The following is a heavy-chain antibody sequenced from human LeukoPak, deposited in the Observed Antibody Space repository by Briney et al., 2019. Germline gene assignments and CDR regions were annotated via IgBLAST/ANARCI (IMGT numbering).Heavy chain of an antibody. Sequence: ASVKVSCKASGYILTESFMHWVRQAPGKGLEWMGGFDVEDGERMYAQKFQGRVTMTEDTSTDTAYMELSSLRSGDTAIYYCATRGYDYDSSGYQLEYWGQGTLVTVSS. CDR3: ATRGYDYDSSGYQLEY. J-gene: IGHJ4*02. D-gene: IGHD3-22*01. CDR2: FDVEDGER. CDR1: GYILTESF. V-gene: IGHV1-24*01.